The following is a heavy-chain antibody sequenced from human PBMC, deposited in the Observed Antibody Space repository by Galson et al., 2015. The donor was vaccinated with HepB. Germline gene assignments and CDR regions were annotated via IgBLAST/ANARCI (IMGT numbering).Heavy chain of an antibody. CDR3: ARERAGGITGTTGYYYYYMDV. J-gene: IGHJ6*03. D-gene: IGHD1-7*01. CDR1: GGSFSGYY. Sequence: SETLSLTCAVYGGSFSGYYWSWIRQPPGKGLEWIGEINHSGSTNYNPSLKSRVTISVDTSKNQFSLKLSSVTAADTAVYYCARERAGGITGTTGYYYYYMDVWGKGTTVTVSS. CDR2: INHSGST. V-gene: IGHV4-34*01.